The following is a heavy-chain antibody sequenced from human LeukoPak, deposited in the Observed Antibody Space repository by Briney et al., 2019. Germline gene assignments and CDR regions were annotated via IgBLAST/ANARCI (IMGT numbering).Heavy chain of an antibody. Sequence: GGSLRLSCAASGFTFSSYGMSWVRQAPGKGLEWVSTISVSGRSTHYADSVKGRFTISRDNSENTLYLQMNSLRGEDTAIYFCAKDARGFQLHRGAFDIWGQGTMVTVSS. CDR2: ISVSGRST. CDR1: GFTFSSYG. D-gene: IGHD2-2*01. J-gene: IGHJ3*02. CDR3: AKDARGFQLHRGAFDI. V-gene: IGHV3-23*01.